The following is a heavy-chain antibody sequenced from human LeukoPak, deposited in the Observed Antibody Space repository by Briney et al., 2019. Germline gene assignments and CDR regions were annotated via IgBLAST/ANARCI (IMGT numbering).Heavy chain of an antibody. J-gene: IGHJ5*01. CDR3: ARRAYSGYQGNARWFDS. V-gene: IGHV1-46*01. CDR2: INPSAGST. D-gene: IGHD3-22*01. CDR1: GYTFTDYY. Sequence: ASGKVSCKVSGYTFTDYYIHWVRQAPGQGLEWMGLINPSAGSTSYAQKFQGRVSMTRDTSTSTVYMELSSLKSEDTAVYYCARRAYSGYQGNARWFDSWGQGTLVTVSS.